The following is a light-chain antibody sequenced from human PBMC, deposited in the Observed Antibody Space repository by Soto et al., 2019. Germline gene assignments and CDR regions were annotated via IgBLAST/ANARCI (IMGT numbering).Light chain of an antibody. CDR2: DAS. J-gene: IGKJ1*01. Sequence: VLTQSPGTISLSPCERATLSSMTSQTVSSSFLAWYQQKPGQAPRLLMFDASNRATDIPDRFSGSGSGTDFALPFGSLEPEDLAVYYCQQFASLGTFGQGTKVDIK. CDR3: QQFASLGT. V-gene: IGKV3-20*01. CDR1: QTVSSSF.